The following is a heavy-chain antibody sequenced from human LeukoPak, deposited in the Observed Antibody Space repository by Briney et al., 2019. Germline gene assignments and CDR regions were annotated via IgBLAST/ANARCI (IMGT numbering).Heavy chain of an antibody. CDR1: GGSISSGGYY. J-gene: IGHJ6*03. CDR3: ASIRANIAAAGTGYYYYYMDV. D-gene: IGHD6-13*01. Sequence: PSQTLSLTCTVSGGSISSGGYYWSWIRQPPGKGLEWIGYIYHSGSTYYNPSLKSRVTISVDRSKNQFSLKLSSVTAADTAVYYCASIRANIAAAGTGYYYYYMDVWGKGTTVTVSS. V-gene: IGHV4-30-2*01. CDR2: IYHSGST.